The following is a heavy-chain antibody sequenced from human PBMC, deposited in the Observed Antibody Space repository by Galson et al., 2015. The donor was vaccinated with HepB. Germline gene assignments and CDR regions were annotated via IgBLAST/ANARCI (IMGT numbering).Heavy chain of an antibody. CDR1: GFTFSSYA. J-gene: IGHJ2*01. Sequence: SLRLSCAASGFTFSSYAMHWVRQAPGKGLEWVAVISYDGSNKYYADSVKGRFTISRDNSENTLYLQMNSLRAEDTAVYYCARQKLTYYYDSSGYRGHWYFDLWGRGTLVTVSS. V-gene: IGHV3-30*04. CDR3: ARQKLTYYYDSSGYRGHWYFDL. CDR2: ISYDGSNK. D-gene: IGHD3-22*01.